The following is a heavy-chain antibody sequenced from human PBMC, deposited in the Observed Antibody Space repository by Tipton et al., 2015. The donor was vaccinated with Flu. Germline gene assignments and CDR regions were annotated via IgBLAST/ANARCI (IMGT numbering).Heavy chain of an antibody. CDR2: INTNTGNP. D-gene: IGHD3-22*01. CDR1: GYTFTSYA. Sequence: QLVQSGSELKKPGASVKVSCKAPGYTFTSYAMNWVRQAPGQRLEWMGWINTNTGNPTYAQGFTGRFVFSLDTSVSTAYLQISSLKAEDTAVYYCARAMAPPYYYDSSGYWYFDYWGQGTLVTVSS. J-gene: IGHJ4*02. V-gene: IGHV7-4-1*02. CDR3: ARAMAPPYYYDSSGYWYFDY.